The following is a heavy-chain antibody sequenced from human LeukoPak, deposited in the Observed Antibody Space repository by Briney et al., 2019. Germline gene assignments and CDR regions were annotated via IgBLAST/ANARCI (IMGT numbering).Heavy chain of an antibody. J-gene: IGHJ4*02. CDR3: ARYNAGSLDF. V-gene: IGHV5-51*01. CDR1: EYSFSTNW. CDR2: IYPGDSQS. Sequence: GESLKISCKAYEYSFSTNWIGWVRQMPGKGLEWMGLIYPGDSQSKYSPSFQGHVTFSADTSRNTAYLQWNSLKASDTAMYYCARYNAGSLDFWGQGTMIYVSS. D-gene: IGHD3-10*01.